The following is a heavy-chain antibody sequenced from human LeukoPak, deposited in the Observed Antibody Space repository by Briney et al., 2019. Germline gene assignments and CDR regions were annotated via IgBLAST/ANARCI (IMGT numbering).Heavy chain of an antibody. Sequence: ASVKVSCKASGYTFTSYAMNWVRQAPGQGLEWMGWINTNTGKPTYAQGFTGRFVFSLDTSVSTAYLQISSLKAEDTAVYYCARGRERLRYFDWLQNFDYWGQGTLVTVSS. V-gene: IGHV7-4-1*02. D-gene: IGHD3-9*01. CDR3: ARGRERLRYFDWLQNFDY. CDR1: GYTFTSYA. J-gene: IGHJ4*02. CDR2: INTNTGKP.